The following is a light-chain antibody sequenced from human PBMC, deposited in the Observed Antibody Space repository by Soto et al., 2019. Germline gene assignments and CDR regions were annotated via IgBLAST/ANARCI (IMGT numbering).Light chain of an antibody. CDR3: HQYGTSPPWT. CDR1: QSINSW. V-gene: IGKV1-5*03. J-gene: IGKJ1*01. Sequence: DIQMTQSPSTLSASIGDRVTITCRASQSINSWLAWYQQKPGKAPKFLIYKASTLESGVPSRFSGSGSGTDLTLTISRLEAEDFAVYYCHQYGTSPPWTFGQGTKVDIK. CDR2: KAS.